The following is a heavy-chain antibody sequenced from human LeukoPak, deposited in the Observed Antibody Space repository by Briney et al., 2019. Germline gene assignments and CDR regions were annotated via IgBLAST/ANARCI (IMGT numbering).Heavy chain of an antibody. CDR3: AXXXXXXXXSGYYGDAFDI. Sequence: SETLSLTCTVSGGSISSYYWSWIRQPPGKGLEWIGYIYYSGSTNYNPSLKSRVTISVDTSKNQFSLKLSSVTAADTAVYYCAXXXXXXXXSGYYGDAFDIWGQGTMVTVSS. D-gene: IGHD3-22*01. CDR2: IYYSGST. V-gene: IGHV4-59*01. J-gene: IGHJ3*02. CDR1: GGSISSYY.